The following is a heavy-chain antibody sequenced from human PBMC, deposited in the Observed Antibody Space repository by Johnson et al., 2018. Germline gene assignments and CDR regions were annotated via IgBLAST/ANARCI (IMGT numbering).Heavy chain of an antibody. CDR2: ISSSSSTI. J-gene: IGHJ1*01. D-gene: IGHD1-26*01. Sequence: EVQLVETGGGVVEPGRSLRLSCAASGFTFSSYSMKWVRQAPGKGLAWVSYISSSSSTIYYADSVKGRFTISRYNSKNTLYLQMTSRRAEDTAVDYCARDHSGSYYEYFQHWGQGTLVTVSS. CDR3: ARDHSGSYYEYFQH. V-gene: IGHV3-48*01. CDR1: GFTFSSYS.